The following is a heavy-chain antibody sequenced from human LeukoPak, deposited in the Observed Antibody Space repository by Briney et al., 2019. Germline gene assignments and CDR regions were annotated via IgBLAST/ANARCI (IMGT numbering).Heavy chain of an antibody. V-gene: IGHV1-69*01. D-gene: IGHD2-2*01. CDR3: AVPAASWFDP. J-gene: IGHJ5*02. CDR1: GGTFSSYA. CDR2: IIPIFGTA. Sequence: SVKVSCKASGGTFSSYAISWARQAPGQGLEWMGGIIPIFGTANYAQKFQGRVTITADESTSTAYMELSSLRSEDTAVYYCAVPAASWFDPWGQGTLVTVSS.